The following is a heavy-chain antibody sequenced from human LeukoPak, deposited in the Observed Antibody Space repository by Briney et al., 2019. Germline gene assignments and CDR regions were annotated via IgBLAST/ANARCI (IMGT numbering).Heavy chain of an antibody. D-gene: IGHD1-26*01. CDR2: ISASGLMT. V-gene: IGHV3-23*01. CDR1: GFTFTDYA. CDR3: AKDRSIGTYYTFDH. J-gene: IGHJ4*02. Sequence: GSLRLSCAASGFTFTDYAMTWVRQAPGKGLEWVSSISASGLMTYYADSVKGRFTVSRDNSKNTLYLQMNSLTAADTAVYYCAKDRSIGTYYTFDHWGQGTLVTVSS.